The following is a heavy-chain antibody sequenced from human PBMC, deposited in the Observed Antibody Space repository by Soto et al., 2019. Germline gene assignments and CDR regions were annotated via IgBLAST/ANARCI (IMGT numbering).Heavy chain of an antibody. CDR2: ISYDGSNK. J-gene: IGHJ6*02. D-gene: IGHD6-19*01. V-gene: IGHV3-30*18. CDR1: GFIFNTYG. CDR3: AKDRQWLAAYYSYGMDV. Sequence: PGGSLRLSCAASGFIFNTYGMHWVRQAPGKGLEWVAVISYDGSNKYYADSVKGRFTISRDNTQNTLHLQMNSLRAEDTAVYYCAKDRQWLAAYYSYGMDVWGQGTTVTVSS.